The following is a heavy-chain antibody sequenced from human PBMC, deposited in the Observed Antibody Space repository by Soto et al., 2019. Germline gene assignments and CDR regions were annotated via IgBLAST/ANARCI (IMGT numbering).Heavy chain of an antibody. J-gene: IGHJ4*02. V-gene: IGHV4-39*01. CDR2: IYYTGST. Sequence: SETLSLTCTVSGGSISSSTYYWDWIRQSPGKGLEWIGTIYYTGSTYYNPPLKSRVSMSMDMSKNQFYLKLSSVTAADTAVYYCESSTGGRRMVYWGQGTLVTVSS. CDR1: GGSISSSTYY. D-gene: IGHD2-2*01. CDR3: ESSTGGRRMVY.